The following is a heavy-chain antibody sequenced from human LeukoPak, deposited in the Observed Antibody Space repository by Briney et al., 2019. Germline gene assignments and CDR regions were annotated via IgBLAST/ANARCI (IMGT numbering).Heavy chain of an antibody. CDR2: SYSDGSIT. J-gene: IGHJ6*02. D-gene: IGHD3-16*01. CDR3: VRGQYYHLEV. Sequence: GGSLRLSCAASASTVTNYWLHWVRQVPGKSLVWVSRSYSDGSITSYAESVKSRFTISKDNTNNTLYLQMNSLRAEDTAVYYCVRGQYYHLEVWGQGTTVTVSS. V-gene: IGHV3-74*01. CDR1: ASTVTNYW.